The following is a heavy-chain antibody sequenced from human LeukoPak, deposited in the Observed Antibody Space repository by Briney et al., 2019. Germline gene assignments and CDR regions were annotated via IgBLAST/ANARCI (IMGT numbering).Heavy chain of an antibody. CDR1: GGSFSGYY. V-gene: IGHV4-34*01. CDR2: INHSGST. Sequence: SETLSLTCAVYGGSFSGYYWSWIRQPPGKGLEWIREINHSGSTNYNPSLKSRVTISVDTSKNQFSLKLSSVTAADTAVYYCARLLGPAALYYYGMDVWGQGTTVTVSS. D-gene: IGHD2-2*01. CDR3: ARLLGPAALYYYGMDV. J-gene: IGHJ6*02.